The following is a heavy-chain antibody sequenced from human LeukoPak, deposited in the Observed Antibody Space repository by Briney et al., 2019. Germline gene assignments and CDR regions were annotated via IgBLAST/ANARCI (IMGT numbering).Heavy chain of an antibody. J-gene: IGHJ4*02. CDR1: GGSISNYY. CDR3: ARVGTSAAAGIKGFDY. V-gene: IGHV4-59*12. Sequence: SETLSLTCTVSGGSISNYYWSWIRQPPGKGLEWIGYIDYSGSTNYNPSLKSRVTISVDTSKNQFSLKLSSVTAADTAVYYCARVGTSAAAGIKGFDYWGQGTLVTVSS. D-gene: IGHD6-13*01. CDR2: IDYSGST.